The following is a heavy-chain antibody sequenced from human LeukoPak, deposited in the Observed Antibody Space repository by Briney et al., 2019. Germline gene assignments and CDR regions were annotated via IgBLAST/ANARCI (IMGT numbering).Heavy chain of an antibody. CDR3: ARRTVVPPGAFDI. CDR2: IYYSGST. Sequence: SETLSLTCTVSGGSISSSSYYWGWIRQPPGKGLEWIGSIYYSGSTYYNPSLKSRVTISVDTSKNQFSLKPSSVTAADTAVYYCARRTVVPPGAFDIWGQGTMVTVSS. J-gene: IGHJ3*02. V-gene: IGHV4-39*01. D-gene: IGHD4-23*01. CDR1: GGSISSSSYY.